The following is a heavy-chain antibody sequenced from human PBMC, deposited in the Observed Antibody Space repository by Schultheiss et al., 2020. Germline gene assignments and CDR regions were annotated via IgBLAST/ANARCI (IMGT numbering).Heavy chain of an antibody. Sequence: GGSLRLSCAASGLTFSSQWMHWVRQAPGKGLVWVSRINSDGSSTSYADFVKGRFTISRDNAKNTLYLQINSLRPEDTAVYYCTRELGFCGGGSCYTDAFDIWGQGTMVTVSS. D-gene: IGHD2-15*01. CDR3: TRELGFCGGGSCYTDAFDI. V-gene: IGHV3-74*01. CDR2: INSDGSST. J-gene: IGHJ3*02. CDR1: GLTFSSQW.